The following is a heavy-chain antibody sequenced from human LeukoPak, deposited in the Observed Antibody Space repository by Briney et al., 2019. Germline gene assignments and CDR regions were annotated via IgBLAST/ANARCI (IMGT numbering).Heavy chain of an antibody. CDR2: IYHSGST. V-gene: IGHV4-39*07. CDR1: GGSIRSSYYY. J-gene: IGHJ4*02. Sequence: PSETLSLTCTVSGGSIRSSYYYWGWIRQPPGKGLEWIGSIYHSGSTYYNPSLKSRVTISVDRSKNQFSLKLSSVTAADTAVYYCASGYCSGGSCYATDYWGQGTLVTVSS. D-gene: IGHD2-15*01. CDR3: ASGYCSGGSCYATDY.